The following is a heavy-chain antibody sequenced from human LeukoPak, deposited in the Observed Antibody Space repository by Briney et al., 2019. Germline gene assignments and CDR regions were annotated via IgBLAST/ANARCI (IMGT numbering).Heavy chain of an antibody. V-gene: IGHV3-64*04. J-gene: IGHJ1*01. CDR3: ARAAIGYNPSGGPIAEYFQH. CDR2: ISDSGGST. D-gene: IGHD1-14*01. Sequence: GGSLRLSCSASGFPFSSYAMHWVRQAPGKGLEYVSAISDSGGSTYYADSVKGRFTISRDNSKNTLYLQMNSLRAEDTAVYYCARAAIGYNPSGGPIAEYFQHWGQGTLVTVSS. CDR1: GFPFSSYA.